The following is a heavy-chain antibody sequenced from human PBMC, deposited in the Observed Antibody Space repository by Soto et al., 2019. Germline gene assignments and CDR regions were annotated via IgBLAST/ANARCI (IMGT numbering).Heavy chain of an antibody. CDR2: IYYSGST. CDR1: GGSISSHY. V-gene: IGHV4-59*08. D-gene: IGHD5-12*01. Sequence: QVQLHGSGPGLVKPSETLSLTCTVSGGSISSHYWSWIRQPPGQGLELVGYIYYSGSTHYNPSLKSRGTCSVDTSKSQFSLRLSSGTAADTAVYFCARLDGYDHYLDYWGQGALVTVSS. J-gene: IGHJ4*02. CDR3: ARLDGYDHYLDY.